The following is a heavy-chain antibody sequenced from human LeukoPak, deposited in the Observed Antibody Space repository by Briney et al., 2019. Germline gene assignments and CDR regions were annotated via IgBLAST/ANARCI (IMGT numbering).Heavy chain of an antibody. J-gene: IGHJ5*02. V-gene: IGHV3-23*01. CDR3: AKANSGSWKSGWFDP. Sequence: GGSLRLSCAASGFTFTSYSMSWVRQAPGKGLEWVSGIGGSGGGTYYADSVKGRLIISRDTFKNTLYLQMNNLRAEDTAIYYCAKANSGSWKSGWFDPWGQGTLVTVSS. CDR1: GFTFTSYS. D-gene: IGHD6-19*01. CDR2: IGGSGGGT.